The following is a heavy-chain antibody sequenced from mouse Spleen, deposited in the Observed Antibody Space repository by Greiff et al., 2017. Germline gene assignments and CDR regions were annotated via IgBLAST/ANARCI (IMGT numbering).Heavy chain of an antibody. D-gene: IGHD1-1*01. J-gene: IGHJ3*01. CDR3: ARHFLYYYGSHQAWFAY. CDR1: GFTFSSYG. Sequence: EVQLVESGGGLVKPGGSLKLSCAASGFTFSSYGMSWVRQTPEKRLEWVATISGGGSYTYYPDSVKGRFTISRDNAKNNLYLQMSSLRSEDTALYYGARHFLYYYGSHQAWFAYWGQGTLVTVSA. CDR2: ISGGGSYT. V-gene: IGHV5-9-2*01.